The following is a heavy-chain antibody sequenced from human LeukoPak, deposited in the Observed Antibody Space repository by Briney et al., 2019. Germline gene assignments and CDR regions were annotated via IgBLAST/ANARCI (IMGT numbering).Heavy chain of an antibody. D-gene: IGHD2-8*01. CDR3: TRHGCTFDP. CDR2: AYHSGIT. J-gene: IGHJ5*02. V-gene: IGHV4-59*01. CDR1: AASFSRYD. Sequence: SETLSLTCTVSAASFSRYDSRWIRQPPGKGLEWIGYAYHSGITNYNPSLMCRVTTSVDTSESQFSVRLSSVTAADTATYCCTRHGCTFDPWGQGILVTVSS.